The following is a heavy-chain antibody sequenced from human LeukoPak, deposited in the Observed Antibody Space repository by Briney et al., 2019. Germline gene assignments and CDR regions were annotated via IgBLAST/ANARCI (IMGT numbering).Heavy chain of an antibody. D-gene: IGHD2-8*01. CDR2: FSGSGTYV. J-gene: IGHJ3*02. CDR1: GFIFSNYA. Sequence: GGSLRLSCAASGFIFSNYAMSWVRQAPGKGLEWVSSFSGSGTYVYYADSVKGRFTISRDNSKNTLYLQMNSLRAEDTAVYYCAKDSGGDIVLMVYATDAFDIWGQGTMVTVSS. V-gene: IGHV3-23*01. CDR3: AKDSGGDIVLMVYATDAFDI.